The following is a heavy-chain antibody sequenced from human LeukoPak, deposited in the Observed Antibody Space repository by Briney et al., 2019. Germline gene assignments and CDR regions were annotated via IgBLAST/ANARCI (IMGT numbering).Heavy chain of an antibody. D-gene: IGHD3-22*01. CDR2: ISSTTSYI. Sequence: GGSLRLSCAASGFTFSSYSMNWVRQPPGKALEWVSSISSTTSYIYYADSVKGRFTISRDNAKNSLYLQMNSLRAEDTAVYYCARDQYYYDSSGYSEPYFDYWGQGTLVTVSS. CDR1: GFTFSSYS. J-gene: IGHJ4*02. CDR3: ARDQYYYDSSGYSEPYFDY. V-gene: IGHV3-21*01.